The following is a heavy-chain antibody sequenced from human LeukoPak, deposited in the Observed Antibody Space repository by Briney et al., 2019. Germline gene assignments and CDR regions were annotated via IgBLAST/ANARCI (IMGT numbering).Heavy chain of an antibody. CDR3: DRHGGVRKRYDNSKYYYYYGMDV. Sequence: PGGSLRLSCTASGFTFGDYAMSWVRQAPGKGLEWVGFIRSKAYGGTIEYAASVEGRLTISRDDSKSIAYLQMNSLKTEDTAMYYCDRHGGVRKRYDNSKYYYYYGMDVWGQGTTVTVSS. V-gene: IGHV3-49*04. D-gene: IGHD4-11*01. CDR2: IRSKAYGGTI. J-gene: IGHJ6*02. CDR1: GFTFGDYA.